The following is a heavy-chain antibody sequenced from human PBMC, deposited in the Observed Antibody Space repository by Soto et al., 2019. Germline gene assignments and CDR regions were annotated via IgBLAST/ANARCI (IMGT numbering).Heavy chain of an antibody. J-gene: IGHJ4*02. CDR3: ALPYYYDSSGYFDY. D-gene: IGHD3-22*01. Sequence: SGPTLVNPTQTLTLTCTFSGFSLSTSGVGVGWIRQPPGKALEWLALIYWNDDKRYSQSLKSRLTFTKDTSKNQVVLTMTNMDLVDTATYSCALPYYYDSSGYFDYWGQGTLVTV. CDR2: IYWNDDK. V-gene: IGHV2-5*01. CDR1: GFSLSTSGVG.